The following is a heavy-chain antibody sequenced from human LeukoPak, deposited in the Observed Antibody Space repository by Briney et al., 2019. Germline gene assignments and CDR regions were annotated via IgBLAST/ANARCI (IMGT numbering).Heavy chain of an antibody. CDR3: ARPYYGSYYMDV. Sequence: SETLSLTCAVYGGSFSGYYWSWIRQPPGKGLEWIGEINHSGSTNYNPSLKSRVTISVDTSKNQFSLKLSSVTAADTAVYYCARPYYGSYYMDVWGKGTTVTVSS. CDR2: INHSGST. D-gene: IGHD3-10*01. CDR1: GGSFSGYY. J-gene: IGHJ6*03. V-gene: IGHV4-34*01.